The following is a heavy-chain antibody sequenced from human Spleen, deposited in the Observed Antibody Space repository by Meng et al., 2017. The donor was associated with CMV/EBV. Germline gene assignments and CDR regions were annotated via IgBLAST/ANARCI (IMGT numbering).Heavy chain of an antibody. CDR1: GYTFRNYG. Sequence: ASVKVSCKASGYTFRNYGLNWVRQAPGQGLEWLGWISPYSGNTNYAQKFQARFTMTTDTSTSTAYMELRSLRSDDTAVYYCATDDVQYDRAYDGYWGQGTLVTVSS. CDR2: ISPYSGNT. CDR3: ATDDVQYDRAYDGY. J-gene: IGHJ4*02. V-gene: IGHV1-18*01. D-gene: IGHD3-10*02.